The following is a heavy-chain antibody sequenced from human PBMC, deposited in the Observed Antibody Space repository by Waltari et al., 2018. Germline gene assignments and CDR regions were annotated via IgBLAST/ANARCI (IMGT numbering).Heavy chain of an antibody. CDR2: IIPLFGTT. J-gene: IGHJ4*02. Sequence: QVQLVQSGAEVKKPGSSVRVSCKASGDTFRRYAISWVRQAPGQGLEWMGGIIPLFGTTNDAQKFQGRVTMTADGPTSTAYVELRSLRSEDTAFYFCARSFYYYRRADYPSLGAFDSWGQGTLVTVSS. D-gene: IGHD3-22*01. CDR1: GDTFRRYA. V-gene: IGHV1-69*12. CDR3: ARSFYYYRRADYPSLGAFDS.